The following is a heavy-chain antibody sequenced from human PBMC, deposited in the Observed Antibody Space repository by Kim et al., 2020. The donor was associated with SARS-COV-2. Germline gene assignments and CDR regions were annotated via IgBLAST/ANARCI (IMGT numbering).Heavy chain of an antibody. CDR3: ARADPANGSGSNCGMDV. CDR1: GGTFSSYA. D-gene: IGHD3-10*01. J-gene: IGHJ6*02. CDR2: IIPIFGTA. V-gene: IGHV1-69*13. Sequence: VKVSCKASGGTFSSYAISWVRQAPGQGLEWMGGIIPIFGTANYAQKFQGRVTITADESTSTAYMELSSLRSEDTAVYYCARADPANGSGSNCGMDVWGQGTTVTVSS.